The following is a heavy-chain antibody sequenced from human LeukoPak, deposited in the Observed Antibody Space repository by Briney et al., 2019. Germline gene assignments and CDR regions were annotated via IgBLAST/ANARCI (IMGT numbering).Heavy chain of an antibody. Sequence: SETLSLTCAVYGGSFSGYYWSWIRQPPGKGLEWIGYIYYSGSTNYNPSLKSRVTISVDTSKNQFSLKLSSVTAADTAVYYCASLGYCTNGVCYSFDYWGQGTLVTVSS. D-gene: IGHD2-8*01. CDR1: GGSFSGYY. CDR2: IYYSGST. V-gene: IGHV4-59*01. CDR3: ASLGYCTNGVCYSFDY. J-gene: IGHJ4*02.